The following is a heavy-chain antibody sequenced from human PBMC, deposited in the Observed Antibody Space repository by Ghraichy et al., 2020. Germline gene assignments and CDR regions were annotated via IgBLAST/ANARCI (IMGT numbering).Heavy chain of an antibody. D-gene: IGHD3-10*01. CDR2: RKTHEREN. CDR1: GSPCLRSC. J-gene: IGHJ4*02. V-gene: IGHV3-7*01. CDR3: ARVGYYGSGPIGY. Sequence: GGSLRLSCVASGSPCLRSCLRCVRQAPRQGLARADPRKTHERENDDVDSVKGRFTISRDNAKNSLYLQMNSLRAEDTAVYYCARVGYYGSGPIGYWGQGTLVTVSS.